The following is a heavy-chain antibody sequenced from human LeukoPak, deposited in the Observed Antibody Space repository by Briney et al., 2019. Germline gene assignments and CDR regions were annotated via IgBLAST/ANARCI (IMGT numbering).Heavy chain of an antibody. D-gene: IGHD6-19*01. V-gene: IGHV5-51*01. J-gene: IGHJ4*02. CDR3: ARRGAVAGTFFDY. Sequence: GESLKISCKGSGSSFTSYWIGWVRQMPGKGLEWMGIIYPGDSDTRYSPSFQGQVTISADKSISTAYLQWSSLKASDTAMYYCARRGAVAGTFFDYWGQGTLVTVSS. CDR1: GSSFTSYW. CDR2: IYPGDSDT.